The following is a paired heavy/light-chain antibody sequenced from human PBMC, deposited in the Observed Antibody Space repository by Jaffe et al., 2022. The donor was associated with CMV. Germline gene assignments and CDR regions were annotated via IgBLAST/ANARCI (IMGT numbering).Heavy chain of an antibody. J-gene: IGHJ1*01. CDR1: GASITTSY. V-gene: IGHV4-59*01. CDR3: SSGGEYFQH. CDR2: IYHTGVI. D-gene: IGHD6-19*01. Sequence: QVQLQESGPGLVKPSETLSLSCTVSGASITTSYWSWIRQPPGEGLEWIGYIYHTGVISYNPSLKSRVTISLDTSRNRLSLRMTSVTPADTAVYYCSSGGEYFQHWGQGTLVTVSS.
Light chain of an antibody. CDR3: QQYDNLLVT. CDR1: QDINNY. Sequence: DIQMTQSPSSLSASVGDRVTISCQASQDINNYLNWYQQKPGKAPNLLIYGASSLEVGVPSRFSGSGSGTDFTFTITSLQPEDFATYYCQQYDNLLVTFGGGTRVEI. CDR2: GAS. V-gene: IGKV1-33*01. J-gene: IGKJ4*01.